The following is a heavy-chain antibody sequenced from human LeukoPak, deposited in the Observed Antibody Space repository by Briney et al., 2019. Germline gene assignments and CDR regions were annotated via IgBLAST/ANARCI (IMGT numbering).Heavy chain of an antibody. J-gene: IGHJ4*02. V-gene: IGHV3-66*02. D-gene: IGHD2-21*02. CDR2: IYRGGYV. Sequence: GGSLRLSCAASGFTVTSNYMSWVRQTPGKGLEWIALIYRGGYVYYIDSVKGRFTIYIDTSKNTFYLEMSSLTSEDTAVYYCAASGGACLDFWGQGTLVTVSS. CDR3: AASGGACLDF. CDR1: GFTVTSNY.